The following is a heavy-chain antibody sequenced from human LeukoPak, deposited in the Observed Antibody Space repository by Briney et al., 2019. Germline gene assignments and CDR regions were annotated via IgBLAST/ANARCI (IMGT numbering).Heavy chain of an antibody. D-gene: IGHD1-26*01. V-gene: IGHV3-30*18. CDR3: AKDPQVGAYLDAFDI. J-gene: IGHJ3*02. CDR2: ISYDGSNK. CDR1: GFTFSSYG. Sequence: GGSLRLSCAASGFTFSSYGMHWVRQAPGKGLEWVAVISYDGSNKYYADSVKGRFTISRDNSKNTLYLQMNSLRAEDTAVYYCAKDPQVGAYLDAFDIWGQGTMVTVSS.